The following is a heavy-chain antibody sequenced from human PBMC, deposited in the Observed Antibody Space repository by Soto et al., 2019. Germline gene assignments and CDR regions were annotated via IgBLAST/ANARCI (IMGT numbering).Heavy chain of an antibody. V-gene: IGHV1-8*01. Sequence: QVQLVQSGAEVKKPGASVKVSGKSSGYTFTSYDINWVRQATGQGLEWMGWRNPNSGNTGYAQKCQGRVTRTRNTSISTAYMELSSLRYEDTAVYYCAREKSYGMDVWGQGTTVTVSS. J-gene: IGHJ6*02. CDR1: GYTFTSYD. CDR2: RNPNSGNT. CDR3: AREKSYGMDV.